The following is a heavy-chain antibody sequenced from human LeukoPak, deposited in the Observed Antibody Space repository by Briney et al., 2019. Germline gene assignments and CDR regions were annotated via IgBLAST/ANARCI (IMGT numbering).Heavy chain of an antibody. J-gene: IGHJ3*02. D-gene: IGHD3-16*01. Sequence: PGGSLRLSGAASGFTFSSYSMNWVRQAPGKGLEWVSSISSSSSYIYYADSVKGRFTISRDNAKNSLYLQMNSLRAEDTAVYYCARGWVPGAFDIWGQGTMVTVSS. CDR2: ISSSSSYI. V-gene: IGHV3-21*01. CDR1: GFTFSSYS. CDR3: ARGWVPGAFDI.